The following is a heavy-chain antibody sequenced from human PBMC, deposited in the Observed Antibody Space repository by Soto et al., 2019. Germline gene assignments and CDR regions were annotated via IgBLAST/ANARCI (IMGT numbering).Heavy chain of an antibody. V-gene: IGHV1-3*01. J-gene: IGHJ4*02. D-gene: IGHD2-21*02. CDR3: ARPKDYHDCLDS. CDR2: INAGNGNT. CDR1: GYTFTRFN. Sequence: QVQLVQSGAEVKKPGASVKVSCKASGYTFTRFNMHWVRQAPGQRLEWMGWINAGNGNTRYSQKFQGRVTFTRDTSANTAYMEVSSLISEDTAVYYCARPKDYHDCLDSWGQGTLVTVSS.